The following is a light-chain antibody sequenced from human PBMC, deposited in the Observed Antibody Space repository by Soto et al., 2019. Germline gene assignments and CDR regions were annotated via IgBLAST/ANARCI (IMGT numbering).Light chain of an antibody. J-gene: IGLJ1*01. CDR1: SSDVGGYNY. CDR2: EVS. CDR3: SSFASTHTYV. V-gene: IGLV2-8*01. Sequence: QSVLTQPPSASGSFGQSVTISCTGTSSDVGGYNYVSWYQQHPGKAPKLMTYEVSERPSGVPDRFSGSKSGNTASLTVSGLQAEDEADYYCSSFASTHTYVFGTGTKVTVL.